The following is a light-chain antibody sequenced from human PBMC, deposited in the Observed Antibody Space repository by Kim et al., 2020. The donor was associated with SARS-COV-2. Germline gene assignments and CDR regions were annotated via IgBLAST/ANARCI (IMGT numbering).Light chain of an antibody. Sequence: PGGTVTLTCASSTGTVTSDYYPSWYQQKPGQAPRALSYSTTNKHSWTPARFSGSLLGGKAPLTLSGVQPGDEAEYYCLLHYGDAWVFGGGTQLTVL. J-gene: IGLJ3*02. CDR3: LLHYGDAWV. CDR1: TGTVTSDYY. CDR2: STT. V-gene: IGLV7-43*01.